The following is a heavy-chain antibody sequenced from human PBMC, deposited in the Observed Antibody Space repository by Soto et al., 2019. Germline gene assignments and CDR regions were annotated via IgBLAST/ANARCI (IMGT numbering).Heavy chain of an antibody. CDR2: INHSGST. CDR3: ARDSNTYYYDSSGSSNFDY. CDR1: GGSFSGYY. V-gene: IGHV4-34*01. Sequence: PSETLSLTCAVYGGSFSGYYWSWIRRPPGKGLEWIGEINHSGSTNYNPSLKSRVTISVDTSKNQFSLKLSSVTAADTAVYYCARDSNTYYYDSSGSSNFDYWGQGTLVT. J-gene: IGHJ4*02. D-gene: IGHD3-22*01.